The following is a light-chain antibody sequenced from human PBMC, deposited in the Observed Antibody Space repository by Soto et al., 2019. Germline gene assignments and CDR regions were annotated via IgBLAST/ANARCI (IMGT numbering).Light chain of an antibody. CDR1: QIISSY. V-gene: IGKV3-15*01. CDR2: GAS. CDR3: QQYNNWPRT. J-gene: IGKJ1*01. Sequence: EIVLTQSPATLSLSPGERATLSCRASQIISSYLAWYQQKPGQAPRLLIYGASTRATGIPARFSGSGSGTEFTLTISSLQSEDFAVYYCQQYNNWPRTFGQGTKVDIK.